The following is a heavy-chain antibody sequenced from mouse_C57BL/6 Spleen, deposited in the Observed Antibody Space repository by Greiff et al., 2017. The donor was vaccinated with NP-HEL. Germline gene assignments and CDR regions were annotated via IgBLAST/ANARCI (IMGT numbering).Heavy chain of an antibody. CDR3: ARFGNYEDWYFDV. J-gene: IGHJ1*03. CDR2: INPNNGGT. V-gene: IGHV1-18*01. D-gene: IGHD2-1*01. Sequence: VQLQQSGPELVKPGASVKIPCKASGYTFTDYNMDWVKQSHGKSLEWIGDINPNNGGTIYNQKFKGKATLTVDKSSSTAYMELRSLTSEDTAVYYCARFGNYEDWYFDVWGTGTTVTVSS. CDR1: GYTFTDYN.